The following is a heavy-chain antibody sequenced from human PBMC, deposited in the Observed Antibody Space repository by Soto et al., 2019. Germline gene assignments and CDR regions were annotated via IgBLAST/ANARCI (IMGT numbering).Heavy chain of an antibody. CDR2: VYYDERT. CDR3: GKVLIGATRHADVDS. J-gene: IGHJ4*02. V-gene: IGHV4-39*01. D-gene: IGHD2-15*01. CDR1: GVSLNSGHYY. Sequence: QVQLQESGPGLLEPLETLSLTCSVSGVSLNSGHYYWVWVRQSPGKGLAWIASVYYDERTYYNPSPKSRVTISLDKPRNQFSLTLKSVTAADTAVYYCGKVLIGATRHADVDSWGQGARVTVSS.